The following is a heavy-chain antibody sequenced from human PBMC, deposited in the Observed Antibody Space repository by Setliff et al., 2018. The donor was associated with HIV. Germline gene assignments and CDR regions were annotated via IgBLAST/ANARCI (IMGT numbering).Heavy chain of an antibody. J-gene: IGHJ4*02. CDR2: VSSRGDT. CDR1: NSGTYY. CDR3: ARAAAGNTGPFDL. Sequence: PSETLSLTCTVSNSGTYYWSWIRQPAGKGLEWIGRVSSRGDTNYNPSLKSRVTMSVDTSKNQFSLKLTSVTASDTAVCYCARAAAGNTGPFDLWGQGSPVTVSS. V-gene: IGHV4-4*07. D-gene: IGHD3-10*01.